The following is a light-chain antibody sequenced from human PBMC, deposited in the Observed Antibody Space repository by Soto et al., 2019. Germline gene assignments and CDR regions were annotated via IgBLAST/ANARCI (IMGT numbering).Light chain of an antibody. V-gene: IGLV2-8*01. CDR1: SSDVGAYNY. J-gene: IGLJ3*02. CDR2: EVS. CDR3: TSYAGSNIWV. Sequence: QSALTQPPSASGSPGQSVTISCTGTSSDVGAYNYVSWYQQYPGKAPKLMINEVSKRPSGVPDRFSGSKSGKTASLTVSGLQPEDEADYYCTSYAGSNIWVFGGGTKVTVL.